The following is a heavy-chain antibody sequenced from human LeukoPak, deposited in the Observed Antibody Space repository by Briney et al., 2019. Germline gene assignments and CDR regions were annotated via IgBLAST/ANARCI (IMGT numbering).Heavy chain of an antibody. CDR3: ARVPSPVAGFDY. Sequence: SVKVSCKASGGTFSSYAISWVRQAPGQGLEWMGGIIPIFGTANYAQKFQGRVTITADESTSTAYMELSSLRSEDTAVYYCARVPSPVAGFDYWGQGALVTVSS. V-gene: IGHV1-69*13. D-gene: IGHD6-19*01. CDR1: GGTFSSYA. J-gene: IGHJ4*02. CDR2: IIPIFGTA.